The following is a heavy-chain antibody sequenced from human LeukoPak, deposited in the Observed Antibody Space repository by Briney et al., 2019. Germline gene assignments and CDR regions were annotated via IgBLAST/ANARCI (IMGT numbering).Heavy chain of an antibody. CDR3: AALGVRAAKATFGL. V-gene: IGHV4-4*09. J-gene: IGHJ3*01. CDR1: GGSISTYY. CDR2: IYSSGST. D-gene: IGHD2-2*01. Sequence: SETLSLTCTVSGGSISTYYWSWIRQPPGKGLEWIGYIYSSGSTNYNPSLKSRVTISEDTSKNQVSLRLRSVTAADTAVYYCAALGVRAAKATFGLWGQGTMVTVSS.